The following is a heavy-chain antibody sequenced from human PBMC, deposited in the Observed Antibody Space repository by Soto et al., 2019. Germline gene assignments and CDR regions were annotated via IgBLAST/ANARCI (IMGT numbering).Heavy chain of an antibody. V-gene: IGHV3-33*01. J-gene: IGHJ3*02. CDR2: IRNDGSDK. CDR1: GFIFSPYG. Sequence: GGSLRLSCAASGFIFSPYGIHWVRQAPGKGLEWVALIRNDGSDKYYAESVTGRFTISRDNSKNTVYLQMNSLRAEDTALYFCARAPRMAPFDIWGQGTMVTVSS. CDR3: ARAPRMAPFDI.